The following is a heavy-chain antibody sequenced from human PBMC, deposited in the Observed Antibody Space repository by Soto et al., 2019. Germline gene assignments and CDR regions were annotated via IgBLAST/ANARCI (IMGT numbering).Heavy chain of an antibody. V-gene: IGHV4-39*01. J-gene: IGHJ4*02. CDR1: GVSISDTSYY. CDR2: IYFNGNT. Sequence: PSWSTSLPSTVSGVSISDTSYYWGWIRQPPGKGLDWIGTIYFNGNTFYNPSLKSRLTISVDTSSNQFSLRLTSVTAADTAVYYCARQGSYWGQGTLVTVSS. CDR3: ARQGSY.